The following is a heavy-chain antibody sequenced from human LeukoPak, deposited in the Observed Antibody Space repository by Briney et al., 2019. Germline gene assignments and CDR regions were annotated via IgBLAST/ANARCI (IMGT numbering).Heavy chain of an antibody. D-gene: IGHD6-6*01. J-gene: IGHJ6*02. CDR1: GGSFSGYY. CDR3: ATLRGQLNCYYYGMDV. Sequence: PSETLSLTCAVYGGSFSGYYWSWIRQPPGKGLEWIGEINHSGSTNYNPSLKSRVTISVDTSKNQFSLKLSSVTAADTAVYYCATLRGQLNCYYYGMDVWGQGTTVTVSS. CDR2: INHSGST. V-gene: IGHV4-34*01.